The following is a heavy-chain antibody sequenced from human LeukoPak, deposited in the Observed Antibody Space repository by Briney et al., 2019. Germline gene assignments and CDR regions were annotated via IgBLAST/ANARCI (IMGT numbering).Heavy chain of an antibody. CDR3: AGSTIFGVAQLHY. CDR1: GYTFTSYY. D-gene: IGHD3-3*01. J-gene: IGHJ4*02. V-gene: IGHV1-46*01. CDR2: INPSGGST. Sequence: ASVKVSCKASGYTFTSYYMHWVRQAPGQGLEWTGIINPSGGSTSYAQKFQGRVTMTRDTSTSTVYMELSSLRSEDTAVYYCAGSTIFGVAQLHYWGQGTLVTVSS.